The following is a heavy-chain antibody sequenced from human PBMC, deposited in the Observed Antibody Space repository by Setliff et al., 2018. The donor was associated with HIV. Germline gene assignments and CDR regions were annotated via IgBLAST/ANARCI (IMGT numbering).Heavy chain of an antibody. D-gene: IGHD3-10*01. CDR1: GGSISSGEYY. Sequence: SETLSLTCTVSGGSISSGEYYWTWIRQPPGKGLEWIGYIYNSGSTYNEPSLRGRVTISIDRSKNQLSLKLNSVTAADTAVYYCARETNASGSLTAYWYFDLWGRGTLVTVSS. J-gene: IGHJ2*01. CDR2: IYNSGST. V-gene: IGHV4-30-4*08. CDR3: ARETNASGSLTAYWYFDL.